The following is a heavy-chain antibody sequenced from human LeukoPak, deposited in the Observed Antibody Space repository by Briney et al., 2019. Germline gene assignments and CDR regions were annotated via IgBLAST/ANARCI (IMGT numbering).Heavy chain of an antibody. J-gene: IGHJ4*02. CDR2: INHSGST. CDR1: GGSFSGYY. V-gene: IGHV4-34*01. CDR3: ARGRWSYFDY. D-gene: IGHD1-1*01. Sequence: SETLSLTCAVYGGSFSGYYWSWIRQPPGKGLEWIGEINHSGSTNYNPSLKSRVTISVDTSKNQFSLKLSSVTAADTAVYYCARGRWSYFDYWGQGTLVTVSP.